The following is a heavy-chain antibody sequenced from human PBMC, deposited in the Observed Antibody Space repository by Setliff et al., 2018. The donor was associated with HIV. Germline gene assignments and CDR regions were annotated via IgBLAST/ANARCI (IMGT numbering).Heavy chain of an antibody. CDR3: AREAPDDHFDH. CDR1: GYTFTNYF. CDR2: INHSGGQR. V-gene: IGHV1-46*03. Sequence: ASVKVFCKASGYTFTNYFVHWVRQAPGQGLEWMGMINHSGGQRSFAQKFQGSITVAPATATATATCTVYMELISHRSEDTAVYYCAREAPDDHFDHWGQGTLVTVSS. D-gene: IGHD1-1*01. J-gene: IGHJ4*02.